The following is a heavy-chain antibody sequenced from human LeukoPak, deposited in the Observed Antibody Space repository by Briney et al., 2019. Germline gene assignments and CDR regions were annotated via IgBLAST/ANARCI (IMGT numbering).Heavy chain of an antibody. Sequence: SQTLSLTCTVSDGSISSGDYYWSWIRQPPGKGLEWIGYIYYSGSTYYNPSLKSRVTISVDTSKNQFSLKLSSVTAADTAVYYCARERGIWGSVAALGRVGVDIWGQGTMVTVSS. CDR3: ARERGIWGSVAALGRVGVDI. CDR2: IYYSGST. V-gene: IGHV4-30-4*01. D-gene: IGHD6-6*01. CDR1: DGSISSGDYY. J-gene: IGHJ3*02.